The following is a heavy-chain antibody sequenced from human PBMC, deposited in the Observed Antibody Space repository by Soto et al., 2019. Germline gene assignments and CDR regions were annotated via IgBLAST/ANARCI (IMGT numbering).Heavy chain of an antibody. CDR2: VHYSGRS. D-gene: IGHD3-3*01. V-gene: IGHV4-59*01. J-gene: IGHJ6*02. Sequence: SETLSLTCTVSGDSINNYYWSWIRQPPGKGLEWIGYVHYSGRSNYNPSLKSRVTMSIDASKSQFSLNLSAVTAADTAVYYCARMVAIFGVVISTQGKNYGMDVWGQGTTVTVSS. CDR1: GDSINNYY. CDR3: ARMVAIFGVVISTQGKNYGMDV.